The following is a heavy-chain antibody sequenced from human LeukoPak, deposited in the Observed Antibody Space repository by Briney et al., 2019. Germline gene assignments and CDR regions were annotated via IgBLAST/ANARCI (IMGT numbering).Heavy chain of an antibody. CDR1: GGSFSGYY. J-gene: IGHJ4*02. Sequence: SETLSLTCAVYGGSFSGYYWSWIRQPPGKGLEWIGEINHSGSTNYNPSLKSRVTISVDTSKNQFSLKLSSVTAADTAVYYCARRRVSPLPRAGFDYWGQGTLVTVSS. CDR2: INHSGST. V-gene: IGHV4-34*01. CDR3: ARRRVSPLPRAGFDY. D-gene: IGHD2-15*01.